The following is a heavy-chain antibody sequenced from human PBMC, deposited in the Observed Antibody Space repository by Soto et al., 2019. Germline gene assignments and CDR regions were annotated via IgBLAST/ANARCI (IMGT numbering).Heavy chain of an antibody. CDR1: GGSISSYY. CDR2: IYYSGST. CDR3: ASSSIAARHANYYYYGMDV. V-gene: IGHV4-59*01. Sequence: PSETLSLTCTVSGGSISSYYWSWIRQPPGKGLEWIGYIYYSGSTNYNPSLKSRVTISVDTSKNQFSLKLSSVTAADTAVYYCASSSIAARHANYYYYGMDVWGQGTTVTVSS. D-gene: IGHD6-6*01. J-gene: IGHJ6*02.